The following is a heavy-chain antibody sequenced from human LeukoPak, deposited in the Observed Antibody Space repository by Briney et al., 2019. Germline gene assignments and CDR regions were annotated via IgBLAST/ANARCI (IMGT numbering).Heavy chain of an antibody. V-gene: IGHV4-4*02. J-gene: IGHJ4*02. D-gene: IGHD4-17*01. CDR2: IYHSGST. CDR3: ARDPGRFYGSAFDY. CDR1: GGSISSDNW. Sequence: SETLSLTCAVSGGSISSDNWWSWVRQPPGKGLEWIGEIYHSGSTNYNPSLQSRVTISVDKSNNHFSLRLTSVTAADTAVYYCARDPGRFYGSAFDYWGQGTLVTVSS.